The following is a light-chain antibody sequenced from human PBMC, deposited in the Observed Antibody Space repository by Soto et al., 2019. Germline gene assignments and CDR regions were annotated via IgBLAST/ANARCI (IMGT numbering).Light chain of an antibody. V-gene: IGKV3-15*01. J-gene: IGKJ1*01. CDR1: QSVSSN. CDR3: QNYNNWPPWT. CDR2: GAS. Sequence: EIVMTQSPATLSVSPGERATLSCRASQSVSSNLAWNQQKPGQAPRLLIYGASTRATGIPARFSGSGSGTEFTLTISSLKSEHFAIYYCQNYNNWPPWTVGQGTKVEIK.